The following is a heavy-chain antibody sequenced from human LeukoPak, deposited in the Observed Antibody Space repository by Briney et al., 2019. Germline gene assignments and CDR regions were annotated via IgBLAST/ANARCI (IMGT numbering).Heavy chain of an antibody. J-gene: IGHJ4*02. D-gene: IGHD3-10*01. V-gene: IGHV5-51*01. CDR1: GYSFSNYW. CDR2: IYPGDSDT. Sequence: GESLKISCKGSGYSFSNYWIGWVRQMPGKGLEWMGIIYPGDSDTRYSPSFQGQVTISADKSISTAYLQWSSLKASDTAMYYCASSVYYYGSGTPRAFDYWGQGTLVTVSS. CDR3: ASSVYYYGSGTPRAFDY.